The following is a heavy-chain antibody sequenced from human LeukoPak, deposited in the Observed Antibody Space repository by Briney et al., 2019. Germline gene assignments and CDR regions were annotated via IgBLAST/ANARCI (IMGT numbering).Heavy chain of an antibody. CDR1: GYTFTSYG. CDR2: ISAYNGNT. J-gene: IGHJ6*04. CDR3: AREPTPTGPYGRNSLDV. Sequence: ASVKVSCKASGYTFTSYGISWVRQAPGQGLEWMGWISAYNGNTNYAQKLQGRVTMTTDTSTSTAYMELSRLRSDDTAVYYCAREPTPTGPYGRNSLDVWGKGTTVTVSS. V-gene: IGHV1-18*01. D-gene: IGHD4-17*01.